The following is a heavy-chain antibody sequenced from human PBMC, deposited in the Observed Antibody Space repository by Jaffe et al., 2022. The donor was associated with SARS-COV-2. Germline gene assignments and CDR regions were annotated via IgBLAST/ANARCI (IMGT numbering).Heavy chain of an antibody. CDR3: AKETGVLRFLEWSLDY. Sequence: EVQLLESGGGLVQPGGSLRLSCAASGFTFSSYAMSWVRQAPGKGLEWVSAISGSGGSTYYADSVKGRFTISRDNSKNTLYLQMNSLRAEDTAVYYCAKETGVLRFLEWSLDYWGQGTLVTVSS. V-gene: IGHV3-23*01. CDR1: GFTFSSYA. J-gene: IGHJ4*02. D-gene: IGHD3-3*01. CDR2: ISGSGGST.